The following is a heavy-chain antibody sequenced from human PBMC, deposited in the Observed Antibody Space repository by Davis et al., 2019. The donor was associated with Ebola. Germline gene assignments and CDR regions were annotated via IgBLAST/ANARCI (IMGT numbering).Heavy chain of an antibody. CDR2: IYCGGST. J-gene: IGHJ6*02. Sequence: GESLKISCAASGFTVSSNYMSWVRQAPGKGLEWVSVIYCGGSTYYADSVKGRFTISRDNAKNSLYLQMNSLRDEDTAVYYCASEYGDYDYYGMDVWGQGTTVTVSS. CDR3: ASEYGDYDYYGMDV. V-gene: IGHV3-53*01. D-gene: IGHD4-17*01. CDR1: GFTVSSNY.